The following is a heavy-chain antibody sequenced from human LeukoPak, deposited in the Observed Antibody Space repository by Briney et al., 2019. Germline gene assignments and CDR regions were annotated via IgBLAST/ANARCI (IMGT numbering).Heavy chain of an antibody. CDR2: FKPNTRSA. J-gene: IGHJ3*02. CDR1: GYTFTSYY. V-gene: IGHV1-46*01. D-gene: IGHD2-8*01. Sequence: ASGKVSCKASGYTFTSYYVHWVRQAPGQGLEWLGTFKPNTRSAHPGLGFRDRVSMTGDMSTSTVFIELNSLRSEDTAVYYCARPRQYCTNGVCYPNAFDIWGQGTMVTVSS. CDR3: ARPRQYCTNGVCYPNAFDI.